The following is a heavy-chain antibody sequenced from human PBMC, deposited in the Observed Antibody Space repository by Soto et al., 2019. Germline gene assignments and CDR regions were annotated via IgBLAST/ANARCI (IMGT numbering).Heavy chain of an antibody. V-gene: IGHV1-2*04. Sequence: QVQLVQSGAEVKKPGASVKVSCKASGYTFTGYYMHWVRQAPGQGLEWMGWINPNSGGTNYAQKLQGWDTMTRDTSISTAYMELSRMRSDDTAVYYCARERCIAAACYYGMDVWGQGTTVTVSS. J-gene: IGHJ6*02. CDR2: INPNSGGT. D-gene: IGHD6-13*01. CDR3: ARERCIAAACYYGMDV. CDR1: GYTFTGYY.